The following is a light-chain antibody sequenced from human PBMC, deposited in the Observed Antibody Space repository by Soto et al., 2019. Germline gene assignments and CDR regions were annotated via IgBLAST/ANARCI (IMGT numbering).Light chain of an antibody. Sequence: QSVLTQPASVSGSPGQSITISCTGTSSDVGSYNLVSWYQQHPGKAPKFIIFEVSQRPSGVSNRFSGSKSGNTASLTISGLQAEDEADYYCCSYAGSSTYVFGSGTKVTV. CDR3: CSYAGSSTYV. V-gene: IGLV2-23*02. CDR1: SSDVGSYNL. J-gene: IGLJ1*01. CDR2: EVS.